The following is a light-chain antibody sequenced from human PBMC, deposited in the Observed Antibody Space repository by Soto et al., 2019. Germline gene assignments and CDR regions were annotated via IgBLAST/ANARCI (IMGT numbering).Light chain of an antibody. CDR1: SGHSSYI. CDR2: LEGSGSY. Sequence: QPVLTQSSSASASLGSSVKLTCTLSSGHSSYIIAWHQQQPGKAPRYLMKLEGSGSYNKGSGVPDRFSGSSSGADRYLTISNLQFEDEADYYCETWESNLRVFGGGTKLTVL. V-gene: IGLV4-60*02. CDR3: ETWESNLRV. J-gene: IGLJ3*02.